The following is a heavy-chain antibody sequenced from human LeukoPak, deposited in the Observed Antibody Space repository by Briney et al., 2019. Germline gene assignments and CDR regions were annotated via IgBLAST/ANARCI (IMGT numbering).Heavy chain of an antibody. V-gene: IGHV4-61*02. D-gene: IGHD6-19*01. J-gene: IGHJ3*02. CDR1: GGSISSGSYY. CDR3: ARGPWKVAGPHGAFDI. CDR2: IYTSGST. Sequence: SQTLSLTCTVSGGSISSGSYYWSWIRQPAGKGLEWIGRIYTSGSTNYNPSLKSRVTISVDTSKNQFSLKLSSVTAADTAVYYCARGPWKVAGPHGAFDIWAKGQWSPSLQ.